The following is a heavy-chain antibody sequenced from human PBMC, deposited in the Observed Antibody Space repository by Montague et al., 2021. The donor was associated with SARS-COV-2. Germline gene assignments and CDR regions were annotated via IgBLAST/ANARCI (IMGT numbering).Heavy chain of an antibody. CDR2: INHSGSI. V-gene: IGHV4-34*01. Sequence: SETLSLTCAVYGGSFSGYYWSWIRQPPGKGLEWIGEINHSGSINXNPSLKSRVTISVDTSKSQFSLNMSSVTAADTAVYYCARVRAVPAAMRIFTLGRSYYGMDVWGQGTTVTVSS. D-gene: IGHD2-2*01. CDR3: ARVRAVPAAMRIFTLGRSYYGMDV. CDR1: GGSFSGYY. J-gene: IGHJ6*02.